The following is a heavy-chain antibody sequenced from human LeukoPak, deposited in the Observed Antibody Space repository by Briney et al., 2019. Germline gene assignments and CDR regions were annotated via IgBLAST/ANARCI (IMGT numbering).Heavy chain of an antibody. CDR1: GFTFSSYG. J-gene: IGHJ5*02. D-gene: IGHD6-19*01. CDR2: IWYDGSNK. V-gene: IGHV3-33*01. CDR3: ARDAVGLAVAPST. Sequence: GGSLRLSCAASGFTFSSYGMHWVRQAPGKGLEWVAVIWYDGSNKYYADSVKGRFTISRDNSKNTLYLQMNSLRAEDTAVYYCARDAVGLAVAPSTWGQGTLVTVSS.